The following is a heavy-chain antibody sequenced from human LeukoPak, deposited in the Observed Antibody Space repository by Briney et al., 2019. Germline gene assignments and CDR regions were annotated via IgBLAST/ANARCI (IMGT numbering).Heavy chain of an antibody. CDR2: IIPIFGTT. V-gene: IGHV1-69*13. CDR3: ARLDAYYYYMDV. J-gene: IGHJ6*03. Sequence: GASVKVSCKASGGTFSSYAISWVRQAPGQGLEWMGGIIPIFGTTNYAQKFQGRVTITADESTSTAYMELSSLRSEDTAVYYCARLDAYYYYMDVWGKGTTVTVSS. D-gene: IGHD2-2*03. CDR1: GGTFSSYA.